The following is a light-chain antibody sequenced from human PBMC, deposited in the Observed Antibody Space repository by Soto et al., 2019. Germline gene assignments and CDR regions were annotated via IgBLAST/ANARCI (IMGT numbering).Light chain of an antibody. Sequence: QPVLTQPTSATGTPGQRVTISCSGSSANIGSNYVFWYQQLPVTAPKLVIYRNNQRHSGVPDRFAGSKSSTSASRAISGLRSDGEVDSYFAVLDETMIGVFGGRT. CDR2: RNN. CDR3: AVLDETMIGV. J-gene: IGLJ3*02. CDR1: SANIGSNY. V-gene: IGLV1-47*01.